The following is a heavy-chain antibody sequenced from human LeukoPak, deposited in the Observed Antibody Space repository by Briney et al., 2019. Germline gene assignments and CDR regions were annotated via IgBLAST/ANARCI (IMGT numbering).Heavy chain of an antibody. D-gene: IGHD5-24*01. V-gene: IGHV3-15*01. CDR1: GITLSNYG. J-gene: IGHJ6*02. CDR3: TTDPSYTAGDGYKFYYYGMDV. CDR2: IKSKTDGGTT. Sequence: GSLRLSCAVSGITLSNYGMSWVRQAPGKGLEWVGRIKSKTDGGTTDYAAPVKGRFTISRDDSKNTLYLQMNSLKTEDTAVYYCTTDPSYTAGDGYKFYYYGMDVWGQGTTVTVSS.